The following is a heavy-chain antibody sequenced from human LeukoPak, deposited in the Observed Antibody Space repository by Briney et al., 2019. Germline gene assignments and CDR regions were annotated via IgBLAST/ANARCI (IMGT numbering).Heavy chain of an antibody. CDR1: GFTFDDYA. CDR2: ISWNSGTI. Sequence: PGRSLRLSCAASGFTFDDYAMHWVRQAPGKGLEWVSGISWNSGTIVYADSVKGRFTISRDNAKNTLYLQMNSLRAEDTAVYYCARGTSPGWDYYYDSSGHKYDAFDVWGQGTMVTVSS. CDR3: ARGTSPGWDYYYDSSGHKYDAFDV. J-gene: IGHJ3*01. D-gene: IGHD3-22*01. V-gene: IGHV3-9*01.